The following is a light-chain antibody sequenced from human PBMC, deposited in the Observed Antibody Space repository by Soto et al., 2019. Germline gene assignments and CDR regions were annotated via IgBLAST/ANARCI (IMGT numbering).Light chain of an antibody. Sequence: DIQLTQSPSFLSASVGDRVTITCRASQGISTYLAWYLQRPGKAPKLLIYGASTLQSGVPSRFSGSGSGTEFTLTISSLQPEDFGTYYCQQLTSAWYAFGQGTKLEIK. CDR2: GAS. J-gene: IGKJ2*01. CDR1: QGISTY. V-gene: IGKV1-9*01. CDR3: QQLTSAWYA.